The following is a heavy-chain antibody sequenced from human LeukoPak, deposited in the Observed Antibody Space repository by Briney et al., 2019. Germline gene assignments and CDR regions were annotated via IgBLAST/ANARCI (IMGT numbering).Heavy chain of an antibody. D-gene: IGHD6-13*01. CDR1: GYSFTSYW. V-gene: IGHV5-51*01. CDR2: IYPGDSDT. CDR3: ARWRTQQLVEDYFDY. Sequence: PGESLKISCKGSGYSFTSYWIGWVRQMPGKGLEWMGIIYPGDSDTRYSPSFQGQVTISADKSISTAYLQWSSLKASDTAMYYCARWRTQQLVEDYFDYWGQGTLVTVSS. J-gene: IGHJ4*02.